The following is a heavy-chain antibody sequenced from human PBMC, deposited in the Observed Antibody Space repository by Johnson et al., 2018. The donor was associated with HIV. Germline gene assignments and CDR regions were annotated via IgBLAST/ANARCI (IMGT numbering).Heavy chain of an antibody. CDR2: IRYDGSNK. CDR3: AKYRQQLVRSAFDI. Sequence: QVQLLESGGGVVQPGGSLRLSCAASGFTFTSYGMHWVRQAPGKGLEWVAFIRYDGSNKYYSDSVKGRFTISRDNSKNTLYLQMNSLRAEDTAVYYCAKYRQQLVRSAFDIWGQGTMVTGSS. J-gene: IGHJ3*02. D-gene: IGHD6-13*01. V-gene: IGHV3-30*02. CDR1: GFTFTSYG.